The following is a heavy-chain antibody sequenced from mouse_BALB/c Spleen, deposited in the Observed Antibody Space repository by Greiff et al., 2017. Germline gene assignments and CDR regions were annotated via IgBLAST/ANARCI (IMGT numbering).Heavy chain of an antibody. D-gene: IGHD2-10*02. CDR3: ARGGYGSLAY. Sequence: VQRVESGAELMKPGASVKISCKATGYTFSSYWIEWVKQRPGHGLEWIGEILPGSGSTNYNEKFKGKATFTADTSSNTAYMQLSSLTSEDSAVYYCARGGYGSLAYWGQGTLVTVSA. CDR2: ILPGSGST. V-gene: IGHV1-9*01. CDR1: GYTFSSYW. J-gene: IGHJ3*01.